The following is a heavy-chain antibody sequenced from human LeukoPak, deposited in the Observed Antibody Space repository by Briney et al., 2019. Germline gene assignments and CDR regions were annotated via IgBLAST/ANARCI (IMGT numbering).Heavy chain of an antibody. CDR2: IIPIFGTA. CDR1: GGTFSSYA. D-gene: IGHD2-2*01. CDR3: AREQGVVPAAIMYY. Sequence: SVKVSCKASGGTFSSYAISWVRQAPGQGLEWMGGIIPIFGTANYAQKFQGRVTITADESTSTAYMELSSLRSEDTAVYYCAREQGVVPAAIMYYWGQGTLVTVSS. J-gene: IGHJ4*02. V-gene: IGHV1-69*01.